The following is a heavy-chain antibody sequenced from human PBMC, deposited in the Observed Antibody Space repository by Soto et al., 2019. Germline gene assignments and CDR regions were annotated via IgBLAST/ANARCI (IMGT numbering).Heavy chain of an antibody. V-gene: IGHV4-30-4*01. J-gene: IGHJ4*02. CDR2: IYYSGST. D-gene: IGHD4-17*01. CDR3: ARADYGVDY. CDR1: GGSISSSNY. Sequence: SETLSLTCAVSGGSISSSNYWSWIRQPPGKGLEWIGYIYYSGSTYYNPSLKSRVTISVDTSKNQFSLKLSSVTAADTAVYYCARADYGVDYWGQGTLVTVSS.